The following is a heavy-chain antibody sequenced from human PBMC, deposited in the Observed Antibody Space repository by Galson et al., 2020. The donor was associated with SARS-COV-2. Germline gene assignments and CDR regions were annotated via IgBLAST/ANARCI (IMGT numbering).Heavy chain of an antibody. V-gene: IGHV3-74*01. J-gene: IGHJ4*02. D-gene: IGHD3-10*01. CDR3: ARETSDLGIYYSEY. CDR1: GFTFSDYW. CDR2: IHRDGSTT. Sequence: GESLKISCVASGFTFSDYWMHWVRQDPAKGLVWVSRIHRDGSTTHYADSVKGRFTVSRDNAKNTLYLQMTSLRAEDTAVYHCARETSDLGIYYSEYWGQGTLVTVSS.